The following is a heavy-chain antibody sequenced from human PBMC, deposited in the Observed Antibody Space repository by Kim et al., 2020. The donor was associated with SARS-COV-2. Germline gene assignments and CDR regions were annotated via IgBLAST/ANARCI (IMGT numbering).Heavy chain of an antibody. CDR3: ARTYGGTSGAFDI. CDR2: IIPILGRP. V-gene: IGHV1-69*02. J-gene: IGHJ3*02. CDR1: GGTFSSYI. Sequence: SVKVSCKASGGTFSSYIINWVRQAPGQGLEWMGRIIPILGRPNYAQKFQDRVMITADKSTSTVYMELSSLRSEDTAMFYCARTYGGTSGAFDIWGQATMVTVS. D-gene: IGHD2-15*01.